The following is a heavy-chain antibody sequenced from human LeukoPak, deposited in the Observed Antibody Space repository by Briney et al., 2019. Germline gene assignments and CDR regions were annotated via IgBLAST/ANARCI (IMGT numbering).Heavy chain of an antibody. Sequence: SETLSLTCTVSGGSITSYYWSWIRQPPGKGLQWIGYIYYTGSTNYNPSLKSRVTISVDTSKNQFSLKLTSVTAADTAVYYCAIHPTSMTRVTKGWFDPWGQGTLVTVPS. D-gene: IGHD4-17*01. V-gene: IGHV4-59*01. CDR1: GGSITSYY. CDR2: IYYTGST. CDR3: AIHPTSMTRVTKGWFDP. J-gene: IGHJ5*02.